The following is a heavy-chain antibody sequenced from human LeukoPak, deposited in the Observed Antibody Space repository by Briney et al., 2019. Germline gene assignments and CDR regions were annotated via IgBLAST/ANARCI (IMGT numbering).Heavy chain of an antibody. V-gene: IGHV3-73*01. CDR3: TQRLWFGELMGIVSDY. Sequence: GGSLRLSCAASGFTFSSYTMHWVRQAPGKGLEWVGRIRSKANSYATAYAASVKGRFTISRDDSKNTAYLQMNSLKTEDTAVYYCTQRLWFGELMGIVSDYWGQGTLVTVSS. J-gene: IGHJ4*02. CDR2: IRSKANSYAT. CDR1: GFTFSSYT. D-gene: IGHD3-10*01.